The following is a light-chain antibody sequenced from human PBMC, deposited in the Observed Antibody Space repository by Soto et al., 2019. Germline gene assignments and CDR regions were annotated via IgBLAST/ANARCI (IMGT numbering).Light chain of an antibody. Sequence: DIQMTQSPSSLSASVGGRVTITCRVSQTISTYLSWYQQKSGKAPKLLIYAASTLQSGVPSRFSGSGSGTDFTLTISSLQPEDFATYYCQQSYRTPPITFGQGTRLEIK. CDR3: QQSYRTPPIT. CDR1: QTISTY. J-gene: IGKJ5*01. CDR2: AAS. V-gene: IGKV1-39*01.